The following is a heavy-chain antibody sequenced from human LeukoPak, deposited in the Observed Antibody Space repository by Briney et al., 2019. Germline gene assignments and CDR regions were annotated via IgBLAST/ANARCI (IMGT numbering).Heavy chain of an antibody. CDR2: ISRRSGYI. V-gene: IGHV3-21*01. J-gene: IGHJ4*02. CDR3: ARVAYYDSSGYYPVPFDY. D-gene: IGHD3-22*01. Sequence: GGSLRLSCAASGFTFSSYTMNWVRQAPGRGLDWVSSISRRSGYIYYGDSGKGRFTISRDNAKNSLYLQMNSLRAEDTAVYYCARVAYYDSSGYYPVPFDYWGQGTLVTVSS. CDR1: GFTFSSYT.